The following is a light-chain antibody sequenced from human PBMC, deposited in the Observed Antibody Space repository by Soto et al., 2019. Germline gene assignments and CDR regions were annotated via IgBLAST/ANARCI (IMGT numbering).Light chain of an antibody. CDR3: CSYAGSEV. V-gene: IGLV2-23*01. CDR1: SSDVGSYNL. J-gene: IGLJ1*01. CDR2: EGS. Sequence: QSALTQPASVSGSPGQSITISCTGTSSDVGSYNLVSWYQQHPGKAPKLMIYEGSKRPSGVSNRFSGSKSGNTASLTISGLQAEDEADYHCCSYAGSEVFGTGTKLTVL.